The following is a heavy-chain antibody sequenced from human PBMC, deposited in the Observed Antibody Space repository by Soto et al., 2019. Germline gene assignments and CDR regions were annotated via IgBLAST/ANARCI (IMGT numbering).Heavy chain of an antibody. CDR1: GGSISSYY. J-gene: IGHJ5*02. D-gene: IGHD6-13*01. CDR2: IYYSGST. CDR3: ARDIRYSSSWYSGSFDP. V-gene: IGHV4-59*01. Sequence: KTSETLSLTCTVSGGSISSYYWSWIRQPPGKGLEWIGYIYYSGSTNYNPSLKSRVTISVDTSKNQFSLKLSSVTAADTAVYYCARDIRYSSSWYSGSFDPWGQGTLVTVSS.